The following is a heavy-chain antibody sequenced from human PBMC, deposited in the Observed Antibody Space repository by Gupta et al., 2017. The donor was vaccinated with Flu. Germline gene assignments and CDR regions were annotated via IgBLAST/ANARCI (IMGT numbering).Heavy chain of an antibody. D-gene: IGHD3-16*01. CDR3: ASPLIATGGIDP. CDR1: TFSSNG. Sequence: TFSSNGINWVRQAPGQGLEWMGGIIPLFASANYAQQFEGRVLIIADKSTGTAYMELSRLTSEDTAVYYCASPLIATGGIDPWGQGTLVTVSS. J-gene: IGHJ5*02. CDR2: IIPLFASA. V-gene: IGHV1-69*06.